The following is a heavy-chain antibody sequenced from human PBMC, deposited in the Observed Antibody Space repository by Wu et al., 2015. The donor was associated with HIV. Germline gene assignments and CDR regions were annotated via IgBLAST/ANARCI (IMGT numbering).Heavy chain of an antibody. J-gene: IGHJ1*01. V-gene: IGHV1-24*01. Sequence: QVQVVQSGTEVKKPGASVKVSCKVSGYALSKLSIHWVRQTRGKGLEWMGGFDPEDGKIIYAQRFQGRFIMTEDTSTDTAYMGLTNLRSEDTAVYYCATKFRDVWSIGLQHWGQGTLVTVSS. CDR2: FDPEDGKI. CDR3: ATKFRDVWSIGLQH. D-gene: IGHD3-16*01. CDR1: GYALSKLS.